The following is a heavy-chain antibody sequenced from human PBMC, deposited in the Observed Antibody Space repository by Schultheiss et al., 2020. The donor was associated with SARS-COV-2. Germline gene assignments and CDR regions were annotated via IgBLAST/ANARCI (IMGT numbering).Heavy chain of an antibody. CDR3: AREGCSGGSCYLGAFDY. D-gene: IGHD2-15*01. Sequence: GGSLRLSCAASGFTFDDYAMHWVRQAPGKGLEWVSGISWNSGSIGYADSVKGRFTISRDNAKNSLYLQMNSLRAEDTAVYYCAREGCSGGSCYLGAFDYWGQGTLVTVSS. CDR1: GFTFDDYA. CDR2: ISWNSGSI. J-gene: IGHJ4*02. V-gene: IGHV3-9*01.